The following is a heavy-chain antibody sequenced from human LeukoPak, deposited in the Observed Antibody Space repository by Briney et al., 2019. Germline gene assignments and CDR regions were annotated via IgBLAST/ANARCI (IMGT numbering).Heavy chain of an antibody. V-gene: IGHV4-59*08. CDR2: VYYSGST. D-gene: IGHD1-26*01. Sequence: SDTLSLTCAVSGGSISSYYWSWIRQPPGKGLEWTAYVYYSGSTNYNPSLKSRVTISVDTSKNQFSLKLSSVTAADTAVYYCARHKNTAGSDYFGDWGQGTLVTVSS. CDR3: ARHKNTAGSDYFGD. CDR1: GGSISSYY. J-gene: IGHJ4*02.